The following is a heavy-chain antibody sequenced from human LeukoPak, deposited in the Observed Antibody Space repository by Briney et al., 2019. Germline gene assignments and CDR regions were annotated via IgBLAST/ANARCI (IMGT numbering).Heavy chain of an antibody. V-gene: IGHV4-39*07. CDR3: ARSTTVTTGYFDY. Sequence: PSETLSLTCSVSGGSISSSGHYWGWIRQSPEKGLDWIGSIYSNGNTYYNPSVKSRVTISVDTSKNQFSLKLTSVTDAETAVYYCARSTTVTTGYFDYWGQGALVTVSS. J-gene: IGHJ4*02. D-gene: IGHD4-17*01. CDR1: GGSISSSGHY. CDR2: IYSNGNT.